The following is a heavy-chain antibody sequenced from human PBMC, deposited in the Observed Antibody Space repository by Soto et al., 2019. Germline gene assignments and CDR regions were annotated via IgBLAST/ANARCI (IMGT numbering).Heavy chain of an antibody. CDR2: IYYSGST. V-gene: IGHV4-59*12. D-gene: IGHD3-22*01. CDR3: ARVRYYYDSSGYLY. Sequence: SETLSLTCTVSGGSISSYYWSWIRQPPGKGLEWIGHIYYSGSTYYNPSLKSRVTISVDTSKNQFSLKLSSVTAADTAVYYCARVRYYYDSSGYLYWGQGTLVTVSS. CDR1: GGSISSYY. J-gene: IGHJ4*02.